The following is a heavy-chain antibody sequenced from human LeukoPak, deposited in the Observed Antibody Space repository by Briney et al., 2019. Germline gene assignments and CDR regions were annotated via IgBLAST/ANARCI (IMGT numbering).Heavy chain of an antibody. J-gene: IGHJ4*02. Sequence: GGSLRLSCTASGFTFGDYAMSWFRQAPGKGLEWISYISGTGNKEYYADSVKGRFTISRDNAQNSLYLQMSSLRAEDTAIYYCARDYSESEYFFDYWGQGSLVAVSS. CDR3: ARDYSESEYFFDY. V-gene: IGHV3-11*01. D-gene: IGHD1-26*01. CDR1: GFTFGDYA. CDR2: ISGTGNKE.